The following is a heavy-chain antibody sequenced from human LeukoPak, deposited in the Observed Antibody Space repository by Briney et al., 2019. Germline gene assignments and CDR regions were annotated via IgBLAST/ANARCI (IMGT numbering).Heavy chain of an antibody. CDR3: VRGACDYDGKDY. CDR1: GYTFTGFY. CDR2: INPRIGDT. J-gene: IGHJ4*02. V-gene: IGHV1-2*06. D-gene: IGHD4-17*01. Sequence: ASVKVSCKASGYTFTGFYIHWVRQAPGQGLEWMGRINPRIGDTNSARRFQGRVTMTRDTSISTAYMDLNRLTSDDTAVYYCVRGACDYDGKDYWGQGTLVTVSS.